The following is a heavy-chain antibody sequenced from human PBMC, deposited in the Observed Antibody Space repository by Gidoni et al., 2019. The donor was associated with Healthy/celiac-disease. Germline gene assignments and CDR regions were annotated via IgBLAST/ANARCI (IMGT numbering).Heavy chain of an antibody. J-gene: IGHJ6*02. CDR2: INPSGGST. V-gene: IGHV1-46*01. CDR1: GYTFTSYY. CDR3: ARDDEVVVTALGSDYYYYYGMDV. Sequence: QVQLVQSGAEVKKPGASVKVSCKASGYTFTSYYMHWVRQAPGQGLEWMGIINPSGGSTSYAQKFQGRVTMTRDTSTSTVYMELSSLRSEDTAVYYCARDDEVVVTALGSDYYYYYGMDVWGQGTTVTVSS. D-gene: IGHD2-21*02.